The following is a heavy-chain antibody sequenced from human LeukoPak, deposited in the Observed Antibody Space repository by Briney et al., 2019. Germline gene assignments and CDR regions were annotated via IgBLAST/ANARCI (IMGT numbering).Heavy chain of an antibody. CDR2: ISFDGNNE. J-gene: IGHJ4*02. CDR3: GKELKRWQQIFEY. V-gene: IGHV3-30*18. CDR1: GCTFNNYG. Sequence: PGGSLRLSCAASGCTFNNYGMHWIRQAPGKGLEWVTFISFDGNNEYYADSVKGRFTISRDNSKDTLYLQMNNLRAEDTAIYYCGKELKRWQQIFEYWGQGTLVTVSS. D-gene: IGHD5-24*01.